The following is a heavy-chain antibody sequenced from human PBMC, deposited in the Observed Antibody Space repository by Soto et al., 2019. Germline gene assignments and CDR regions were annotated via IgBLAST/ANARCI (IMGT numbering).Heavy chain of an antibody. J-gene: IGHJ6*02. CDR2: IYYSGST. Sequence: QVQLQESGPGLVKPSQTLSLTCTVSGGSISSGGYYWSWLRQHPGKGLEWIGYIYYSGSTYYNPSLKSRVTISVDTSKNQFTLKLSSVTAAETAVYYCARDQGMTAKYYYGMDVWGQGTTVTVSS. V-gene: IGHV4-31*03. CDR1: GGSISSGGYY. CDR3: ARDQGMTAKYYYGMDV. D-gene: IGHD6-13*01.